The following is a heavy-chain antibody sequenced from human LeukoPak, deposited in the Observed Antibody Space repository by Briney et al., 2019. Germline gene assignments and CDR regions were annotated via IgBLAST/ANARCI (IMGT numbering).Heavy chain of an antibody. D-gene: IGHD3-3*01. Sequence: GGSLRLSCSASGFTLGNYAMHWVRQAPGRGLQYVSAISTNGGSTYYADSVKGRFTISRDNSKNTLYLQMNSLRAEDTAVYYCASGYYDFWSGYYHWGQGTLVTVSS. CDR2: ISTNGGST. CDR1: GFTLGNYA. J-gene: IGHJ4*02. CDR3: ASGYYDFWSGYYH. V-gene: IGHV3-64*04.